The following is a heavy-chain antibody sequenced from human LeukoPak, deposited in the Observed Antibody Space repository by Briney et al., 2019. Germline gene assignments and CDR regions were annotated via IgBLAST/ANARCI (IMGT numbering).Heavy chain of an antibody. D-gene: IGHD1-26*01. CDR3: ARETAEFAGSYFLDY. Sequence: ASVKVSCEASGYTFTSYAVHWVRRAPGQSLEWMGYINDGDGNTKYAQEFQGRVTITRDTSASIAYMELSSLRSEDMAFYYCARETAEFAGSYFLDYWGQGTLVTVSS. CDR2: INDGDGNT. J-gene: IGHJ4*02. V-gene: IGHV1-3*03. CDR1: GYTFTSYA.